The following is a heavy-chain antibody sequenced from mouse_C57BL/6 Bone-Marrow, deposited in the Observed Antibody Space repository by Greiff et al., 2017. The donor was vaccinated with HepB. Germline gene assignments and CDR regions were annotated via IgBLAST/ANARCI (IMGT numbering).Heavy chain of an antibody. V-gene: IGHV1-50*01. D-gene: IGHD1-1*01. CDR2: IDPSDSYT. Sequence: QVQLQQPGAELVKPGASVKLSCKASGYTFTSYWMQWVKQRPGQGLEWIEEIDPSDSYTNYNQKFKGKATLTVHTSSSTAYMQLSSLTSEDSAVYYCARSGSSPYFDYWGQGTTLTVSS. J-gene: IGHJ2*01. CDR1: GYTFTSYW. CDR3: ARSGSSPYFDY.